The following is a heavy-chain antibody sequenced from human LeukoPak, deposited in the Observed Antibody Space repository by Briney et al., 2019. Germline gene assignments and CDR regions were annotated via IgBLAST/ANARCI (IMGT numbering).Heavy chain of an antibody. D-gene: IGHD3-3*02. CDR1: GYTFTINH. V-gene: IGHV1-46*01. CDR2: INPSGDST. Sequence: ASVKVSCKASGYTFTINHIHWVRQAPGQGLEWMGVINPSGDSTSYAQNFQGRVTVTRDTSTSTVYMELSSLRSEDTAVYYCAKPQLSFLEWLFWFDPWGQGTLVTVSS. CDR3: AKPQLSFLEWLFWFDP. J-gene: IGHJ5*02.